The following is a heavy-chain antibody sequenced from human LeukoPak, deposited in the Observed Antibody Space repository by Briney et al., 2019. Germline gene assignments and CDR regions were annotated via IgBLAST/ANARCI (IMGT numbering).Heavy chain of an antibody. Sequence: GASVKVSCKASGYTFTSYDINWVRQAPGQGLEWMGIINPSGGSTSYAQKFQGRVTMTRDTSTSTVYMELSSLRSEDTAVYYCARNVVGANQFDYWGQGTLVTVSS. CDR1: GYTFTSYD. CDR2: INPSGGST. V-gene: IGHV1-46*01. J-gene: IGHJ4*02. D-gene: IGHD2-15*01. CDR3: ARNVVGANQFDY.